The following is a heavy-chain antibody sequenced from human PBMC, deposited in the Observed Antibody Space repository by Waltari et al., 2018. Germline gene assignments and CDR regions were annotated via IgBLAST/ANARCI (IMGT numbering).Heavy chain of an antibody. V-gene: IGHV7-4-1*02. CDR3: AKGIQLWGRGSWYFDD. CDR2: INTNTGNP. J-gene: IGHJ4*02. CDR1: GYMFSSYA. D-gene: IGHD5-18*01. Sequence: QVQLVQSGSELKKPGASVKVSCKASGYMFSSYAMNWVRQATGQGLEWMGWINTNTGNPTYAQGFTGRFVFSLDTSVSTAYLQISSLKAEDTSVYYCAKGIQLWGRGSWYFDDWGQGTLVTVSS.